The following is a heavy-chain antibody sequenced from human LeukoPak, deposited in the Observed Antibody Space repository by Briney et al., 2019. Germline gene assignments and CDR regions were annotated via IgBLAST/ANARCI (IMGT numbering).Heavy chain of an antibody. J-gene: IGHJ6*02. D-gene: IGHD1-20*01. V-gene: IGHV1-69*02. Sequence: SVNVSCKASRGTFSSYTISWVRQTPGQGLEWMGRIIPILGIANYPQTFQGRVTITADKSTSPAYMELSRLRSEDTAVYYCTGPAYNWNDYYYYGMDVWGQGATVTVSS. CDR2: IIPILGIA. CDR1: RGTFSSYT. CDR3: TGPAYNWNDYYYYGMDV.